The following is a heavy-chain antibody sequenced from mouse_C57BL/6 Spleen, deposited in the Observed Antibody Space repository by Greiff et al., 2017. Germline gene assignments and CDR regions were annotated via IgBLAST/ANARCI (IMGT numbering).Heavy chain of an antibody. V-gene: IGHV1-19*01. CDR1: GYTFTDYY. CDR3: ASYGPYYFDY. Sequence: EVQLQQSGPVLVKPGASVKMSCKASGYTFTDYYMNWVKQSHGKSLEWIGVINPYNGGTSYNQKFKGKATLTVDKSSSTAYMELNSLTSEDSAVYYCASYGPYYFDYWGQGTTLTVSS. J-gene: IGHJ2*01. D-gene: IGHD1-1*02. CDR2: INPYNGGT.